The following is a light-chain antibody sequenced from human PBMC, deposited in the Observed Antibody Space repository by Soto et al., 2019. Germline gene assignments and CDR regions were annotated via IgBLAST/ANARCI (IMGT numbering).Light chain of an antibody. CDR3: QQSYSTPA. CDR1: QSISSY. J-gene: IGKJ4*01. CDR2: AAS. Sequence: DIPMTQSPSSLSASVGDRVTITCRAGQSISSYLNWYQQKPGKAPKLLIYAASSLQSGVPSRFSGSGSGTDFTLTISSLQPEDFATYYCQQSYSTPAFGGGTKVEIK. V-gene: IGKV1-39*01.